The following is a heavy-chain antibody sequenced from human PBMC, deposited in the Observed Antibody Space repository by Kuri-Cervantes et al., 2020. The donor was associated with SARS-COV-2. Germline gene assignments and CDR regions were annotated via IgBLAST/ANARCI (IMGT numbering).Heavy chain of an antibody. Sequence: ETLSLTCAASGFTFSSYDMHWVRQATGKGLEWVSAIGTAGDPYYPGSVKGRFTISRENAKNSLYLQMNSLRSDDTAVYYCARDKGVLTMVRGVLYGMDVWGQGTTVTVSS. D-gene: IGHD3-10*01. CDR1: GFTFSSYD. J-gene: IGHJ6*02. V-gene: IGHV3-13*05. CDR2: IGTAGDP. CDR3: ARDKGVLTMVRGVLYGMDV.